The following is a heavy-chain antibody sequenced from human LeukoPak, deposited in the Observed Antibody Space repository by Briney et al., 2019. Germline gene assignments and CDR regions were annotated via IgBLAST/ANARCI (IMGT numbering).Heavy chain of an antibody. D-gene: IGHD2-2*01. J-gene: IGHJ3*02. Sequence: SETLSLTCTLSGGSVTSSSFYWAWVRQPPGKGLECIGTIYYSGITYYHSSLKSRVTISVDTSKNQFSLRLNSVTAADTAVYFCAKSGPAAGRPDAFDIWGQGTMVTVSS. CDR1: GGSVTSSSFY. CDR3: AKSGPAAGRPDAFDI. CDR2: IYYSGIT. V-gene: IGHV4-39*07.